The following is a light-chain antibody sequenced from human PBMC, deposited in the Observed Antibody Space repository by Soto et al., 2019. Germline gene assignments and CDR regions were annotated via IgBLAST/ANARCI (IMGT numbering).Light chain of an antibody. J-gene: IGKJ3*01. CDR3: QQYGDSVFT. Sequence: ELVLTQSPGTLSLSPGERATLSCRASQSVSSSYLAWYQQKPGQAPRLLIYGASSRATGIPDRFSGSGSGTYFPLTISRLEPEDFAVYYCQQYGDSVFTFGPGTKVDIK. CDR1: QSVSSSY. CDR2: GAS. V-gene: IGKV3-20*01.